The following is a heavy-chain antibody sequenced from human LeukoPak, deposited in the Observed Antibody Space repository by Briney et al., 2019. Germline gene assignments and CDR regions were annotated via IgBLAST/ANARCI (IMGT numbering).Heavy chain of an antibody. CDR2: INPNSGGT. CDR3: AREMGLGELLFDY. J-gene: IGHJ4*02. Sequence: ASVKVSCKASAYTFTGYYMHWVRQAPGQGFEWMGWINPNSGGTNFAQKFQGRVTMTRDTSISTLYMELSRLRSDDTAVYYCAREMGLGELLFDYWGQGTLVTVSS. CDR1: AYTFTGYY. D-gene: IGHD3-10*01. V-gene: IGHV1-2*02.